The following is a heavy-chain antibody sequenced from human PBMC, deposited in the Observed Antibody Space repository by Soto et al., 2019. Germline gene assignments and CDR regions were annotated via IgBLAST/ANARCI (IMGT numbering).Heavy chain of an antibody. CDR3: AHSASPYYGDYGSVDY. Sequence: QITLKESGPTLVKPTQTLTLTCTFSGFSLSTSGVGVGWIRQPPGKALEWLALIYWNDDKRYSPSLKSWLTITKDTSKNQVVLTMTNMDPVDTATYYCAHSASPYYGDYGSVDYWGQGTLVTVSS. J-gene: IGHJ4*02. CDR1: GFSLSTSGVG. CDR2: IYWNDDK. V-gene: IGHV2-5*01. D-gene: IGHD4-17*01.